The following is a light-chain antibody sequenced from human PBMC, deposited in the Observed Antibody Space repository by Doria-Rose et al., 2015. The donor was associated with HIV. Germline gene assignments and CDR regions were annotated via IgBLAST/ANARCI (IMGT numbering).Light chain of an antibody. V-gene: IGKV3-20*01. J-gene: IGKJ1*01. CDR2: DGC. Sequence: EIVLTQSPGTLSLSPGERATLSCRASQSFSSTYLAWYQQKPGQAPRLLIYDGCTRATGIPDRFSASRSGTDFTLTINRLEPEDIALYYCHQYGTSWTFGQGTKVEI. CDR1: QSFSSTY. CDR3: HQYGTSWT.